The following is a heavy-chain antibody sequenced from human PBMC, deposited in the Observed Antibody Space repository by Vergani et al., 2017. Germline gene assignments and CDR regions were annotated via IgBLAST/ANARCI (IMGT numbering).Heavy chain of an antibody. CDR3: AREAALGYCSGGSCHSGGLTPSMDV. J-gene: IGHJ6*02. V-gene: IGHV4-59*01. CDR2: IHHSGAT. CDR1: GGSITNNF. Sequence: QVQLQQRGAGLLKPSETLSLTCTVSGGSITNNFWSWIRRPPGKGLEWIGYIHHSGATNSKSSLRSRVSISIDTSKSSFSLRLSSVTTADTAMYYCAREAALGYCSGGSCHSGGLTPSMDVWGQGTTVTVSS. D-gene: IGHD2-15*01.